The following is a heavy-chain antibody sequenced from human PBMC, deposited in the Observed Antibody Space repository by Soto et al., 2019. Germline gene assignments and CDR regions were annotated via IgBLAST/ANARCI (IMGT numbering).Heavy chain of an antibody. V-gene: IGHV3-30*18. Sequence: QVQLVESGGGVVQPGRSLRLSCAASGFTFSSYGMHWVRQAPGKGLEWVAVISYDGSNKYYADSVKGRFTISRDNXXNTLYLQMNSLRAEDTAVYYCAKDDYYDSSGYLYYWGQGTLVTVSS. CDR2: ISYDGSNK. CDR3: AKDDYYDSSGYLYY. D-gene: IGHD3-22*01. J-gene: IGHJ4*02. CDR1: GFTFSSYG.